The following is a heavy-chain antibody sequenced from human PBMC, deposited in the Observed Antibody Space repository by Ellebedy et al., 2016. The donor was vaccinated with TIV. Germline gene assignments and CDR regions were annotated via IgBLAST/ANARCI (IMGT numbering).Heavy chain of an antibody. Sequence: SVKVSCXASGGTFSSYAISWVRQAPGQGLEWMGRIIPILGIANYAQKFQGRVTITADKSTSTAYMELSSLRSEDTAVYYCARDGGYDGRFDYWGQGTLVTVSS. D-gene: IGHD5-12*01. V-gene: IGHV1-69*04. J-gene: IGHJ4*02. CDR1: GGTFSSYA. CDR3: ARDGGYDGRFDY. CDR2: IIPILGIA.